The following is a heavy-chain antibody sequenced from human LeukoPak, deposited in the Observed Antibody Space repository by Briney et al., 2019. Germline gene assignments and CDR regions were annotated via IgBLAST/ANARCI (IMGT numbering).Heavy chain of an antibody. CDR1: GYTFTSYY. Sequence: ASVKVSCKASGYTFTSYYIHWVRQAPGQGLEWMGWINPNSGGTNLAHKFQDRVTMTRDTSINTVYMDLTRLRSDDTAVYYCAKEYPRIAASGTQKKLLDYWGQGTVVTVS. CDR3: AKEYPRIAASGTQKKLLDY. D-gene: IGHD6-25*01. CDR2: INPNSGGT. J-gene: IGHJ4*02. V-gene: IGHV1-2*07.